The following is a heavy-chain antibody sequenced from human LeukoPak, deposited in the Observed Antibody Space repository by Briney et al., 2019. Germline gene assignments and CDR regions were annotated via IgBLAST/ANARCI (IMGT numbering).Heavy chain of an antibody. CDR1: GGSISSYY. V-gene: IGHV4-59*08. Sequence: SETLSLTCTVSGGSISSYYWSWIRHPPGKELEWIGYIYYSGSTNYNPSLKSRVTISVDTSKNQFSLKLSSVTAADTAVYYCARTARITRYYGMDVWGQGTTVIVSS. CDR2: IYYSGST. J-gene: IGHJ6*02. CDR3: ARTARITRYYGMDV.